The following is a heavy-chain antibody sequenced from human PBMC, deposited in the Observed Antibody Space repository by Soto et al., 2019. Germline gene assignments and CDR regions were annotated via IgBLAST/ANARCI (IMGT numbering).Heavy chain of an antibody. D-gene: IGHD2-2*01. V-gene: IGHV3-11*01. Sequence: GGSLRLSCAASGFTFSDYYMSWIRQAPGKGLEWISYITGSGSTIYYADSVKGRFTISRDNTKNSLYLEMNSLRAEDTAVYYCATTTPPVRYCSGTSCGDAFDVWGQGTLVTVSS. CDR1: GFTFSDYY. CDR2: ITGSGSTI. CDR3: ATTTPPVRYCSGTSCGDAFDV. J-gene: IGHJ3*01.